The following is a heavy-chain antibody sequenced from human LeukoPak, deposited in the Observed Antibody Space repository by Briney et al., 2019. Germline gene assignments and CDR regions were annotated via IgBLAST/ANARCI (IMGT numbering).Heavy chain of an antibody. CDR2: MNSDGCTI. J-gene: IGHJ6*02. D-gene: IGHD2-21*02. CDR3: ARGMYGDSVGMDV. Sequence: GGSLRLSCAASGFTFSTYWMYWVRQAPGKGLMWVSRMNSDGCTIRYADSVKGRFTISRDNAKNTLYLQMNSLRVEDTAVYYCARGMYGDSVGMDVWGQGTTVTVSS. CDR1: GFTFSTYW. V-gene: IGHV3-74*01.